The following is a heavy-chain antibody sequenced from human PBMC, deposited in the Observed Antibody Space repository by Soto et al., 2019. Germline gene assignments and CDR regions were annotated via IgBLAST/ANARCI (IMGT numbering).Heavy chain of an antibody. CDR1: GFTFGDYA. J-gene: IGHJ4*02. V-gene: IGHV3-49*03. CDR3: TRVEYCGGDCYWGDYYFDY. Sequence: GGSLRLSCTASGFTFGDYAMSWFRQAPGKGLEWVGFIRSKAYGGTTEYAASVKGRFTISRDDSKSIAYLQMNSLKTEDTAVYYCTRVEYCGGDCYWGDYYFDYWGQGTLVTVSS. D-gene: IGHD2-21*01. CDR2: IRSKAYGGTT.